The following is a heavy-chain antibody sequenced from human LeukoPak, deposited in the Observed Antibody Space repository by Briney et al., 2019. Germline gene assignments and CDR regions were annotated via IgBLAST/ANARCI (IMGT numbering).Heavy chain of an antibody. J-gene: IGHJ4*02. V-gene: IGHV3-30*04. Sequence: GGSLRLSCAASGFTFSSYAMHWVRQAPGKGLEWVAVISYDGSNKYYADSVKGRFTISRDNSKNTLYLQMNSLRAEDTAVYYCARAPKITMVRRVIFNYFDYWGQGTLVTVSS. CDR3: ARAPKITMVRRVIFNYFDY. D-gene: IGHD3-10*01. CDR2: ISYDGSNK. CDR1: GFTFSSYA.